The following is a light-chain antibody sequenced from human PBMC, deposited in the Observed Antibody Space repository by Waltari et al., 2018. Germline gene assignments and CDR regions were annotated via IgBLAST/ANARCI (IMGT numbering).Light chain of an antibody. CDR3: CSFAGSSPHVV. J-gene: IGLJ2*01. Sequence: QSALTQPASVSGSPGQSITISCTGTSSDVGPYHLVSWYQHHPGKAPKLMIYESTNRPSGVSNRFSGSKSGNTASLTISGLQAEDEADYYCCSFAGSSPHVVFGGGTKLTVL. V-gene: IGLV2-23*01. CDR1: SSDVGPYHL. CDR2: EST.